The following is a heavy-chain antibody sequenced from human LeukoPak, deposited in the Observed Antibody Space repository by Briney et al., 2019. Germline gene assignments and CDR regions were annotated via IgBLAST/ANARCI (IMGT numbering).Heavy chain of an antibody. D-gene: IGHD4-17*01. CDR2: ISGSGGTT. CDR3: ARVGIYGDYGRYFDY. Sequence: GGSLRLSCAASGFIFSRYGMSWVRQAPGKGLEWVSAISGSGGTTYYADSVKGRFTISRDNAKNSLYLQMNSLRAEDTALYYCARVGIYGDYGRYFDYWGQGTLVTVSS. V-gene: IGHV3-23*01. CDR1: GFIFSRYG. J-gene: IGHJ4*02.